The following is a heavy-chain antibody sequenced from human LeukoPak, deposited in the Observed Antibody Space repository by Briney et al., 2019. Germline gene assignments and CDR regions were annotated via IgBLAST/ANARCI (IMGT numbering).Heavy chain of an antibody. CDR3: ARRVVHYYDSSGTAWNY. Sequence: PSETLSLTCAVYGGSFSGYYWSWIRQPPGKGLEWIGEINHSGSTNYNPSLKSRVTISVDTSKNQFSLKLSSVTAADTAVYYCARRVVHYYDSSGTAWNYWGQGTLVTVSS. V-gene: IGHV4-34*01. CDR2: INHSGST. CDR1: GGSFSGYY. D-gene: IGHD3-22*01. J-gene: IGHJ4*02.